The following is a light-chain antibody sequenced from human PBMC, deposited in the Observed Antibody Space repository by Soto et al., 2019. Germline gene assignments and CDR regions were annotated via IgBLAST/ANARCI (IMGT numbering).Light chain of an antibody. CDR3: SSYAGSNILSVV. CDR2: EVT. CDR1: SSYVGGHDR. V-gene: IGLV2-8*01. J-gene: IGLJ2*01. Sequence: QSALTQPPSASGSPGQSVAISCTGSSSYVGGHDRVSWYQQQPGKAPKLIIYEVTKRPSGVPDRFSGSRSGNTASLTVSGLQAEDEADYYCSSYAGSNILSVVFGGGTKLTVL.